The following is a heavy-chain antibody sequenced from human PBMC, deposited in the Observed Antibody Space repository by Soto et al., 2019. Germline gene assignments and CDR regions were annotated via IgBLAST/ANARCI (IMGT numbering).Heavy chain of an antibody. CDR1: GGTFSSYA. CDR3: ASVVRGNWNYVYYYGMDV. CDR2: IIPIFGTA. Sequence: QVQLVQSGAEVKKPGSSVKVSCKASGGTFSSYAISWVRQAPGQGLEWMGGIIPIFGTANYAQKFQGRVTITADESTITAYMELSSLRSEDTAVYYCASVVRGNWNYVYYYGMDVWGQGTTVTVSS. V-gene: IGHV1-69*01. D-gene: IGHD1-7*01. J-gene: IGHJ6*02.